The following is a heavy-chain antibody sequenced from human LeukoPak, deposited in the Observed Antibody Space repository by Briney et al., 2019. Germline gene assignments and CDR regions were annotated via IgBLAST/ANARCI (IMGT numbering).Heavy chain of an antibody. CDR2: INQDGREK. V-gene: IGHV3-7*01. Sequence: VGSLRLSSAVAGFTFSSYWMTWVRQAPGKGLQWVANINQDGREKYYMGSMKGRLNISRDNTENSVFLQLTSLRPEDTGIYFCAKGRDYGDYWGQGTLVAVSS. CDR3: AKGRDYGDY. CDR1: GFTFSSYW. J-gene: IGHJ4*02.